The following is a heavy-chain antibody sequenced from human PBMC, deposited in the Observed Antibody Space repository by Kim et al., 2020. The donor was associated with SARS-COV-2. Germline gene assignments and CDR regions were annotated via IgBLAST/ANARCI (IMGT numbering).Heavy chain of an antibody. CDR2: IYSGGST. CDR3: ARDQVCSGGSCQIDY. CDR1: GFTVGSNY. D-gene: IGHD2-15*01. Sequence: GGSLRLSCAASGFTVGSNYMSWVRQAPGKGLEWVSVIYSGGSTYYADSVKGRFTISTDNSRNTLSLQMNSLRTEDTAVYYCARDQVCSGGSCQIDYWGQGTLVTVSS. J-gene: IGHJ4*02. V-gene: IGHV3-66*01.